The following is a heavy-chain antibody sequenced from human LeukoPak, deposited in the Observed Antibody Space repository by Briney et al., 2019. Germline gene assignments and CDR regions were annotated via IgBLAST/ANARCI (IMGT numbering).Heavy chain of an antibody. D-gene: IGHD3-22*01. J-gene: IGHJ4*02. Sequence: GASVKVSCKASGHTFTSYYMHWVRQAPGQGLEWMGIINPSGGRTSYEQKFQGRVTMTRDTSTSTVYMELTSLRSEDTAVFYCARGGSGYSRYYYFDYWGQGTLVTVSS. CDR1: GHTFTSYY. CDR2: INPSGGRT. V-gene: IGHV1-46*01. CDR3: ARGGSGYSRYYYFDY.